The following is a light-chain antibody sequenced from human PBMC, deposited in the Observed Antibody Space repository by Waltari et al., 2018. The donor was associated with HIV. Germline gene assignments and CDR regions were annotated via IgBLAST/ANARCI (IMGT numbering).Light chain of an antibody. CDR1: SNDVGGYNY. V-gene: IGLV2-8*01. J-gene: IGLJ2*01. CDR2: EVS. CDR3: SSYSGGNNFDVV. Sequence: QSALTQPPSASGSPGQSVTISCTGTSNDVGGYNYVSWYQHHPGKAPKLLLYEVSERPSWVPDRFSGAKSGNTASLTVSGLQAEDEADYYCSSYSGGNNFDVVFGGGTKLTVL.